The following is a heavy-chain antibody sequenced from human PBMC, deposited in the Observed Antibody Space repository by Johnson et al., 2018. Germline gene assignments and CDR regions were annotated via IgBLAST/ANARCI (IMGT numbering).Heavy chain of an antibody. CDR2: IKSKTDGGTT. V-gene: IGHV3-15*07. D-gene: IGHD3-10*01. CDR3: ANTYGSGSYLYYYYGMDV. CDR1: GFTFSNAW. Sequence: VQLVQSGGGLVKPGGSLRLSCAASGFTFSNAWMNWVRQAPGKGLEWVGRIKSKTDGGTTDYAAPVKGRFTLSSDYSKNTLYLQINSLRAEDTAVYYCANTYGSGSYLYYYYGMDVWGQGTTVTVSS. J-gene: IGHJ6*02.